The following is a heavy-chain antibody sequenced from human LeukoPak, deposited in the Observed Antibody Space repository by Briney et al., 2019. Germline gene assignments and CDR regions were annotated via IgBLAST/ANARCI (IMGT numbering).Heavy chain of an antibody. J-gene: IGHJ6*03. CDR3: ARGKIWKRLLWFGETRSYYYYYMDV. V-gene: IGHV4-34*01. CDR1: GGSFSGYY. CDR2: INHSGST. D-gene: IGHD3-10*01. Sequence: SETLSLTCAVYGGSFSGYYWSWIRQPPGKGLEWIGEINHSGSTNYNPSLKSRVTISVDTSKNQFSLKLSSVTAADTAVYYCARGKIWKRLLWFGETRSYYYYYMDVWGKGTTVTVSS.